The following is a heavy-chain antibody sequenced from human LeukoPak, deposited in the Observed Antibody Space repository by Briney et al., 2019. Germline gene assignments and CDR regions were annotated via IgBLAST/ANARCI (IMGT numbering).Heavy chain of an antibody. V-gene: IGHV3-30-3*01. CDR3: AREEAYYDFWSGYYPPGYFDY. CDR2: ISYDGSNK. D-gene: IGHD3-3*01. J-gene: IGHJ4*02. CDR1: GFTFSSYA. Sequence: PGGSLRLSCAASGFTFSSYAMHWVRQAPGKGLEWVAVISYDGSNKYYADSVEGRFTISRDNSKNTLYLQMNSLRAEDTAVYYCAREEAYYDFWSGYYPPGYFDYWGQGTLVTVSS.